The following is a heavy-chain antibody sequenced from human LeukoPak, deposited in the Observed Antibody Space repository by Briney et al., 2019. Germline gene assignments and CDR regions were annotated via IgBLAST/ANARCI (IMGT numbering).Heavy chain of an antibody. CDR2: MYHSGST. D-gene: IGHD5-24*01. CDR1: GYSISSGFY. J-gene: IGHJ5*02. CDR3: ATNSFQYNWFDP. Sequence: PSETLSLTCTVSGYSISSGFYWGWIRQPPGKGLEWIGTMYHSGSTYYNPSLKSRVSISVDTSKNQFSLKLSSVTAADTAVYYCATNSFQYNWFDPWGHGTLVTVSS. V-gene: IGHV4-38-2*02.